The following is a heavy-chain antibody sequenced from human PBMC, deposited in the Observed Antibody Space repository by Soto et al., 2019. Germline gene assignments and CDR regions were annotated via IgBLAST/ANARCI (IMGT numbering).Heavy chain of an antibody. V-gene: IGHV3-23*01. CDR1: GFTFSSYA. D-gene: IGHD6-13*01. Sequence: EVQLLESGGGLVQPGGSLRLSCAASGFTFSSYAMSWVRQAPGKGLEWVSAISGSGGSTYYADPVKGRFTISRDNSKNGLFLLMTSLRAGDTGVYYCAYSSPPFACWGPGALVCVSS. CDR3: AYSSPPFAC. CDR2: ISGSGGST. J-gene: IGHJ4*02.